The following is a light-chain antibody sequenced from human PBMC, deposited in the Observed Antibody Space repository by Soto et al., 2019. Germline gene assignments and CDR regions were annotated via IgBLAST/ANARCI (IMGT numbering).Light chain of an antibody. J-gene: IGKJ1*01. CDR3: QQYNSYSWT. CDR1: QSISSW. CDR2: DAS. V-gene: IGKV1-5*01. Sequence: QMTQSPSTLSASVGDRVTITCRASQSISSWLAWYQQKPGKAPKLLIYDASSLESGVPSRFSGSGSGTEFTLTISSLQPDDFATYYCQQYNSYSWTFGQGTRWIS.